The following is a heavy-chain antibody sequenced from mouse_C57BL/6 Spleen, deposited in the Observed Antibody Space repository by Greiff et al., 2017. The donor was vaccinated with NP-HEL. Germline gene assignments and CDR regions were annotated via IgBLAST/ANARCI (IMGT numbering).Heavy chain of an antibody. CDR1: GYAFSSSW. V-gene: IGHV1-82*01. CDR2: IYPGDGDT. Sequence: QVQLKQSGPELVKPGASVKISCKASGYAFSSSWMNWVKQRPGKGLEWIGRIYPGDGDTNYNGKFKGKATLTADKSSSTAYMQLSSLTSEDSAVYFCARNYDYEGAMDYWGQGTSVTVSS. J-gene: IGHJ4*01. D-gene: IGHD2-4*01. CDR3: ARNYDYEGAMDY.